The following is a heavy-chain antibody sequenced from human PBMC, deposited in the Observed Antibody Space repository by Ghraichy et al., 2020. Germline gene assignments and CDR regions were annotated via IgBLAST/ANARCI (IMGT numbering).Heavy chain of an antibody. Sequence: SVKVSCKASGGTFSSYAISWVRQAPGQGLEWMGRIIPILGIANYAQKFQGRVTITADKSTSTAYMELSSLRSEDTAVYYCAREKSGSPLYYYGMDVWGQGTTVTVSS. V-gene: IGHV1-69*04. CDR3: AREKSGSPLYYYGMDV. CDR1: GGTFSSYA. D-gene: IGHD2-15*01. CDR2: IIPILGIA. J-gene: IGHJ6*02.